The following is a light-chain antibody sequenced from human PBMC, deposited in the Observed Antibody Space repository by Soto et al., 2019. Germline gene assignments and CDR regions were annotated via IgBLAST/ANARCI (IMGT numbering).Light chain of an antibody. CDR1: SSDVGGYNY. CDR2: DVS. V-gene: IGLV2-14*01. J-gene: IGLJ1*01. Sequence: QSVLTQPASVSGSPGQSITICCTGTSSDVGGYNYVSWYQQHPGKAPKLMIYDVSNRPSGVSNRFSGSKSGNTASLTISGLQAEDEADYYCSSYTSSSTLLYVFGTGTKLTVL. CDR3: SSYTSSSTLLYV.